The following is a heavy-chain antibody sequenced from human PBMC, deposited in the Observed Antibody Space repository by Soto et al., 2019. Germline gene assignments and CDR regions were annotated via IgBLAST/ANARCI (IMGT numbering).Heavy chain of an antibody. CDR1: GFTFSSYW. J-gene: IGHJ3*01. V-gene: IGHV3-74*01. D-gene: IGHD5-12*01. Sequence: PGGSLRLSCAASGFTFSSYWMHWVRQAPGKGLVWVSRINSDGSSTSYADSVKGRFTISRDNAKNTLYLQMHSLRAEDTAVYYCARVGEMATPLVWGQGTMVTVSS. CDR2: INSDGSST. CDR3: ARVGEMATPLV.